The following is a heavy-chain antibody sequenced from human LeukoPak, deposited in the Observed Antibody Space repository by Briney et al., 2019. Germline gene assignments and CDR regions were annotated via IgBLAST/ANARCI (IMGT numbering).Heavy chain of an antibody. Sequence: GGSLRLSCAASGFTFSNYAINWVRQAPGKGLEWVSGISGSGGSTYYAGSVKGRFTISRDNSKNTLYLQMNSLRAEDTAVYYCAKATTVVIPSAFDTWGQGTMVTVSS. J-gene: IGHJ3*02. CDR3: AKATTVVIPSAFDT. CDR1: GFTFSNYA. V-gene: IGHV3-23*01. D-gene: IGHD4-23*01. CDR2: ISGSGGST.